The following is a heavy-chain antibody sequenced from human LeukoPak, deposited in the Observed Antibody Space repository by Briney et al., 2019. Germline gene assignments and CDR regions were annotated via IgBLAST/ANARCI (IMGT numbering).Heavy chain of an antibody. J-gene: IGHJ4*02. V-gene: IGHV4-34*01. CDR2: INHSGST. Sequence: SETLSLTCAVYGGSFSGYYWAWIRQPPGKGLEWIGEINHSGSTIYSPSLKSRVTVSVDTSKKQYFLKLNSVTAADTAVYYCARESRKSSGWYGYWGQGTLVTVSS. CDR1: GGSFSGYY. D-gene: IGHD6-19*01. CDR3: ARESRKSSGWYGY.